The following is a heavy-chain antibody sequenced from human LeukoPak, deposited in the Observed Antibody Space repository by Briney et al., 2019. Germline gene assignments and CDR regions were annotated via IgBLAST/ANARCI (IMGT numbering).Heavy chain of an antibody. Sequence: SETLSLTCTVSGGSVSSGSYYWSWIRQPPGKGLEWIGYIYYSGSTNYNPSLKSRVTISVDTSKNQFSLKLSSVTAADTAVYYCARRSSSTNWYFDLWGRGTLVTVSS. CDR3: ARRSSSTNWYFDL. V-gene: IGHV4-61*01. D-gene: IGHD6-13*01. CDR2: IYYSGST. CDR1: GGSVSSGSYY. J-gene: IGHJ2*01.